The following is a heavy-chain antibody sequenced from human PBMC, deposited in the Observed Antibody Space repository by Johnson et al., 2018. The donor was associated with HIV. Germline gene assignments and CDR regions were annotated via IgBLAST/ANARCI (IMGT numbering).Heavy chain of an antibody. Sequence: QVQLVESGGGLVKPGGSLRLSCAASGFTFSDYYISWIRQAPGKGLEWVSYISSSGSTTYYADSVKGRFTISRDNAKNSLYLQVNSLRAEDTALYYCARVSTMIVVARNDAFDIWGQGTMVTVSS. CDR3: ARVSTMIVVARNDAFDI. D-gene: IGHD3-22*01. CDR2: ISSSGSTT. CDR1: GFTFSDYY. V-gene: IGHV3-11*01. J-gene: IGHJ3*02.